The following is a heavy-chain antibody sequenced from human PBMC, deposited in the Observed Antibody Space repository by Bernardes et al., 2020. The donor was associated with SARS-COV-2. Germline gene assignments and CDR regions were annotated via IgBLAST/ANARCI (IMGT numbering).Heavy chain of an antibody. J-gene: IGHJ6*02. CDR1: GFTFRTYW. Sequence: GGSLRLSCAASGFTFRTYWMSWVRQAPGKGLEWVANIKQDGSEKNYVYSVTGRFTISRDNTKSSLYLQMSGLRDEDTAVYYCARGDGMDVWGQGTTVTVSS. V-gene: IGHV3-7*03. CDR3: ARGDGMDV. CDR2: IKQDGSEK.